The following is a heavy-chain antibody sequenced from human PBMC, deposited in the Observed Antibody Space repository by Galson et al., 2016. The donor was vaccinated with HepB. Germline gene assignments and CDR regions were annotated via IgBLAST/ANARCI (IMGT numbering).Heavy chain of an antibody. J-gene: IGHJ1*01. CDR3: ARRAMP. D-gene: IGHD2-2*01. CDR2: IYYTGST. V-gene: IGHV4-39*07. Sequence: SETLSLTCTVSGGSISRSSYYWGWIRQPPGKGLEWIGSIYYTGSTYYSPSLKSRVTISVDTSKNRFSLKLSSVTAADTAVYYCARRAMPWGQGTLVTVSS. CDR1: GGSISRSSYY.